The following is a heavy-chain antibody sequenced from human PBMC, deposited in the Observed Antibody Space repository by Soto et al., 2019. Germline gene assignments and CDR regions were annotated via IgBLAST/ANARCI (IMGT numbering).Heavy chain of an antibody. CDR3: ARNNVDTAMSLTYYFAY. CDR1: GFTFSSYG. J-gene: IGHJ4*02. CDR2: ISYDGSNK. V-gene: IGHV3-30*03. Sequence: GGSLRLSCAASGFTFSSYGMHWVRQAPGKGLEWVAVISYDGSNKYYADSVKGRFTISRDNSKNTLYLQMNSLRAEDTAVYYCARNNVDTAMSLTYYFAYWGQGTLVTVSS. D-gene: IGHD5-18*01.